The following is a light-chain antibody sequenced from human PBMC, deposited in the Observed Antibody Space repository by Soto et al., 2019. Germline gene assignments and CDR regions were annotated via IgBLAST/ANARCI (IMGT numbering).Light chain of an antibody. CDR1: SNDVGGYNY. V-gene: IGLV2-14*01. J-gene: IGLJ1*01. CDR3: SSYTTSNTRQIV. CDR2: DVS. Sequence: QSVLTQPASVSGSPGQSIPISCTGTSNDVGGYNYVSLNQQHPGKAPKFMIYDVSNRPSGVSNRFSGSKSGNTASLTISGLQAEDEADYYCSSYTTSNTRQIVFGTGTKVTVL.